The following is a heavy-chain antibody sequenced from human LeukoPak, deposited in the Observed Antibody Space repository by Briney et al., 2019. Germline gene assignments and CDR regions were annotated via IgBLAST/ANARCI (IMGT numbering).Heavy chain of an antibody. D-gene: IGHD5-18*01. CDR2: IYSGGST. CDR3: ARPPGGYSYGYGY. Sequence: GGSLRLSCAASGFTVSSNYMSWVRQAPGKGLEWDSVIYSGGSTYYADSVKGRFTISRDNSKNTLYLQMNSLRAEDTAVYYCARPPGGYSYGYGYWGQGTLVTVSS. CDR1: GFTVSSNY. J-gene: IGHJ4*02. V-gene: IGHV3-66*04.